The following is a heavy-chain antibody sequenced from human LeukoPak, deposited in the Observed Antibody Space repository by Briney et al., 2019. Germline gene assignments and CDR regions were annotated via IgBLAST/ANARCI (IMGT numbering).Heavy chain of an antibody. Sequence: GGSLRLSCAASGFSFSYAWMSWVRQTPGKGLEWIGLIKSEIDGGTTDYAAPVEGRFTISRDDSKNTLYLQMDSLRTEDTAVYYCATDDSSAYRPFDYWGLGTLVTVSS. CDR2: IKSEIDGGTT. CDR1: GFSFSYAW. D-gene: IGHD3-22*01. CDR3: ATDDSSAYRPFDY. J-gene: IGHJ4*02. V-gene: IGHV3-15*01.